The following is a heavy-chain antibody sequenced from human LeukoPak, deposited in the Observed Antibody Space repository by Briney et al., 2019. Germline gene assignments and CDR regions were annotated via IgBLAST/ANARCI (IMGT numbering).Heavy chain of an antibody. J-gene: IGHJ5*02. CDR2: VDPEDGET. CDR1: GYTFTDYY. Sequence: ASVKVSCKASGYTFTDYYMHWVQQAPGKGLEWMGLVDPEDGETIYAEKFQGRVTITADTSTDTAYMELSSLRSEDMAVYYCATAEGRVPAAMNWFDPWGQGTLVTVSS. D-gene: IGHD2-2*01. CDR3: ATAEGRVPAAMNWFDP. V-gene: IGHV1-69-2*01.